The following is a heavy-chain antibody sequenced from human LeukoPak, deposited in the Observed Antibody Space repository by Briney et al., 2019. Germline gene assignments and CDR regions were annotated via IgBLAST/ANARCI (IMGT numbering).Heavy chain of an antibody. D-gene: IGHD3-9*01. V-gene: IGHV3-64*01. CDR1: GFTFSSYA. CDR3: ARPFSVHFDWDY. J-gene: IGHJ4*02. Sequence: TGGSLRLSCAASGFTFSSYAMHWVRQAPGKGLEYVSAISSNGGSTYYANSLKGRFIISRDNGKNSLYLQMNSLRAEDTAVYYCARPFSVHFDWDYWGQGTLVTVSS. CDR2: ISSNGGST.